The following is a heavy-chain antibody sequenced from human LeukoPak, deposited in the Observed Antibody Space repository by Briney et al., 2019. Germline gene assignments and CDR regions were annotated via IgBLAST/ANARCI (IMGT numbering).Heavy chain of an antibody. CDR1: GFTFSSYE. V-gene: IGHV3-48*03. CDR3: ARVSSGYYFRRGYYFDY. J-gene: IGHJ4*02. Sequence: GGSLRLSCAASGFTFSSYEMNWVRQAPGKGLEWVSYISSSGRSRSYADSVKGRFTISRDNAKNSLYLQMNSLRDEDTAVYYCARVSSGYYFRRGYYFDYWGQGTLVTVSS. CDR2: ISSSGRSR. D-gene: IGHD3-22*01.